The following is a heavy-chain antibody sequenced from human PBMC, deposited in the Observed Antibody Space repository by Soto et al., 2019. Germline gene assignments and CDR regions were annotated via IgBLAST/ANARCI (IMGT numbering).Heavy chain of an antibody. CDR3: ARHLSTMVRGVIQYYMDV. V-gene: IGHV5-51*01. D-gene: IGHD3-10*01. J-gene: IGHJ6*03. CDR2: IYPGDSDT. CDR1: GYSFTSYW. Sequence: EVQLVPSGAEVKKPGESLQISCKGSGYSFTSYWIGWVRQMPGKGLEWMGIIYPGDSDTRYSPSFQGQVTISADKSISTAYLQWSSLKASDTAMYYCARHLSTMVRGVIQYYMDVWGKGTTVTVSS.